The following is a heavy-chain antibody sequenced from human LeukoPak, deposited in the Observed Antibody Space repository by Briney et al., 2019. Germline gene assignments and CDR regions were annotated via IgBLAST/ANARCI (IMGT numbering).Heavy chain of an antibody. V-gene: IGHV3-30-3*01. CDR1: GFTFSSYA. D-gene: IGHD1-1*01. J-gene: IGHJ4*02. CDR2: ISYDGSNK. CDR3: ARDLINSRHFDY. Sequence: GGSLRLPCAASGFTFSSYAMHWVRQAPGKGLEWVAVISYDGSNKYYADSVKGRFTISRDNSKNTLYLQMNSLRAEDTAVYYCARDLINSRHFDYWGQGTLVTVSS.